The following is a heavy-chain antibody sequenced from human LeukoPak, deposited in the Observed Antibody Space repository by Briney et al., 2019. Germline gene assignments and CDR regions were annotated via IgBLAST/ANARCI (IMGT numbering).Heavy chain of an antibody. CDR2: MNPNSGNT. D-gene: IGHD6-6*01. V-gene: IGHV1-8*02. CDR1: GYTFTSYD. Sequence: ASVKVSCKASGYTFTSYDINWVRQATGQGLEWMGWMNPNSGNTGYAQKFQGRVTMTRDTSMTTAYMELSSLRSEDTAVYYCARGFELGAFDIWGQGTMVTVPS. J-gene: IGHJ3*02. CDR3: ARGFELGAFDI.